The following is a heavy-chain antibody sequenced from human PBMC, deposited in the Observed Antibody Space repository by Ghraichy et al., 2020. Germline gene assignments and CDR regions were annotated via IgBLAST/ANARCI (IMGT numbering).Heavy chain of an antibody. V-gene: IGHV3-33*01. CDR2: IWYDGSNK. J-gene: IGHJ4*02. Sequence: GGSLRLSCAASGFTFSSYGMHWVRQAPGKGLEWVAVIWYDGSNKYYADSVKGRFTISRDNSKNTLYLQMNSLRAEDTAVYYCARAYIVGATHYFDYWGQGTLVTVSS. CDR3: ARAYIVGATHYFDY. CDR1: GFTFSSYG. D-gene: IGHD1-26*01.